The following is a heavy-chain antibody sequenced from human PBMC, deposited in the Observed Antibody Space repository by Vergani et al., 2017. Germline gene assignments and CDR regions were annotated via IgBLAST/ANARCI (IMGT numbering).Heavy chain of an antibody. V-gene: IGHV4-61*10. D-gene: IGHD5-18*01. Sequence: QVQLQESGPGLVKPSETLSLTCTVSGGSVSSGSYYWSWIRQPAGKGLEWIGYIYYSGSTNYNPSLKSRVTISVDTSKNQFSLKLSSVTAADTAVYYCARVCGQLWLEGGWFDPWAREPWSPSPQ. CDR2: IYYSGST. J-gene: IGHJ5*02. CDR1: GGSVSSGSYY. CDR3: ARVCGQLWLEGGWFDP.